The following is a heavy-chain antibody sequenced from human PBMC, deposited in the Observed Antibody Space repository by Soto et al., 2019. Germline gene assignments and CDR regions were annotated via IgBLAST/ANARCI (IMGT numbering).Heavy chain of an antibody. CDR2: IYYSGST. Sequence: SETLSLTCTVSGGSISTYYWNWIRQSPGNKLEWIGYIYYSGSTNYNPSLKSRVTMSVDTSKNEFSLKLSSATAADTAVYYCARAPGIIGTTDYFEYWGQGTPVTVSS. CDR3: ARAPGIIGTTDYFEY. CDR1: GGSISTYY. D-gene: IGHD1-7*01. V-gene: IGHV4-59*01. J-gene: IGHJ4*02.